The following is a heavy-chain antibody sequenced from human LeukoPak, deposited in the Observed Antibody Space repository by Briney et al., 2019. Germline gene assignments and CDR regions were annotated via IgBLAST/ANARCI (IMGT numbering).Heavy chain of an antibody. CDR3: ARVIPAATEDY. Sequence: PSETLSLTCTVSGYSISSGYYWGWIRQPPGKGLEWIGSIYHSGSTYYNPSLKSRVTISVGTSKNQFSLKLSSVTAADTAVYYCARVIPAATEDYWGQGTLVTVSS. CDR2: IYHSGST. V-gene: IGHV4-38-2*02. D-gene: IGHD2-2*01. CDR1: GYSISSGYY. J-gene: IGHJ4*02.